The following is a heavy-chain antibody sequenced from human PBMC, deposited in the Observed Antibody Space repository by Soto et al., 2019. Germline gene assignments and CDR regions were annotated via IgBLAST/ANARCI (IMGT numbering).Heavy chain of an antibody. CDR2: INHSGST. CDR3: ASISGPRGWTARRDEKYYFDY. CDR1: GGSFSGYY. J-gene: IGHJ4*02. Sequence: QVQLQQWGAGLLKPSETLSLTCAVYGGSFSGYYWSWIRQPPGKGLEWIGEINHSGSTNYNPSLKSRFTISVDTSKNQFSLKLSSVTAADTAVYYCASISGPRGWTARRDEKYYFDYWGQGTLVTVSS. V-gene: IGHV4-34*01. D-gene: IGHD6-19*01.